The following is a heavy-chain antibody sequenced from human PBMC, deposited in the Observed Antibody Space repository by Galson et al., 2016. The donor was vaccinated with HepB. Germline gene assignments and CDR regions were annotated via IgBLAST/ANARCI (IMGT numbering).Heavy chain of an antibody. CDR2: IYPSDSDT. Sequence: QSGAEVKEPGESLRISCEASGYNFINYWIAWVRQMPGKGLECMGVIYPSDSDTRYSPSFQGQVIMSVDKSINTAYLHWSYLRASDTAMYYCARGSTGSGNFDFWGRGTLATVSS. CDR3: ARGSTGSGNFDF. V-gene: IGHV5-51*01. D-gene: IGHD2-8*02. CDR1: GYNFINYW. J-gene: IGHJ2*01.